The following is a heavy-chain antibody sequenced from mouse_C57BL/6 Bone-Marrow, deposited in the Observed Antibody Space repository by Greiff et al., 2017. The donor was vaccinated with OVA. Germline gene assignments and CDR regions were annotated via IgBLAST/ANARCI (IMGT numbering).Heavy chain of an antibody. CDR1: GYTFTDYY. Sequence: VQLQQSGPELVKPGASVKISCKASGYTFTDYYMNWVKQSHGKSLEWIGDINPNNGGTSYNQKFKGKATLTVDKSSSTAYMELRSLTSEDSAVYYCARSKSPYYYGSSSWFAYWGQGTLVTVSA. D-gene: IGHD1-1*01. J-gene: IGHJ3*01. CDR3: ARSKSPYYYGSSSWFAY. CDR2: INPNNGGT. V-gene: IGHV1-26*01.